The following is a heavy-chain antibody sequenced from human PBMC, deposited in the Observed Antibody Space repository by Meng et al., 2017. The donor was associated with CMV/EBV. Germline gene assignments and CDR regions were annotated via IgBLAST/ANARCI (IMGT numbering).Heavy chain of an antibody. CDR3: ARDLQGYYYGMDV. Sequence: ASVKVSCKASGYTFTGYYMHWVRQAPGQGLEWMGWINPNSGGTNYAQKFQGRVTMTRDMSISTAYMELSRLRSDDTAVYYCARDLQGYYYGMDVWGQGTTVTVSS. J-gene: IGHJ6*02. V-gene: IGHV1-2*02. CDR2: INPNSGGT. CDR1: GYTFTGYY. D-gene: IGHD4-11*01.